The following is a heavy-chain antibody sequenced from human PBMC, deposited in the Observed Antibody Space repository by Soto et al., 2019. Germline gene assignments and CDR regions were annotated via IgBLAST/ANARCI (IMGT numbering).Heavy chain of an antibody. CDR3: ARVDDSSGYTIPAPDY. CDR1: GYSFTSYW. CDR2: IDPSDSYT. V-gene: IGHV5-10-1*01. Sequence: ASVKVSCKASGYSFTSYWISWVRQMPGKGLEWMGRIDPSDSYTNYSPSFQGHVTISADKSISTAYLQWSSLKASDTAMYYCARVDDSSGYTIPAPDYWGQGTLVTVSS. J-gene: IGHJ4*02. D-gene: IGHD3-22*01.